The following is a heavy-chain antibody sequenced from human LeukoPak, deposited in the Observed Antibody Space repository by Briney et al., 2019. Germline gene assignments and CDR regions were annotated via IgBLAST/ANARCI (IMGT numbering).Heavy chain of an antibody. Sequence: SETLSLTCTVSGGTFSSSSWWTWVRQPPGKGLEWIGEINHSGSTNYNPSLKSRVTISVDTPKNQFSLNLSSVTAADTAVYYCARQSGSSTWSSDYWGQGTLVTVSS. CDR3: ARQSGSSTWSSDY. CDR1: GGTFSSSSW. CDR2: INHSGST. D-gene: IGHD6-13*01. J-gene: IGHJ4*02. V-gene: IGHV4-4*02.